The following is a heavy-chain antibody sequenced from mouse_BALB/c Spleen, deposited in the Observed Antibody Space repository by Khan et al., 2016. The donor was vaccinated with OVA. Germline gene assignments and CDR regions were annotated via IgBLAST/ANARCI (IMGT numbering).Heavy chain of an antibody. CDR1: GYSFTSYY. V-gene: IGHV1S135*01. CDR2: IDPFSGGT. D-gene: IGHD2-2*01. Sequence: VQLKQSGPELMKPGASVKISCKASGYSFTSYYIHWMMQSHGKSIEWIGYIDPFSGGTTYNQKFKGQATLTVDKSSSTAYILLSNLTSEDSAVYYCARHGFVAWFTYWGQGTLVTVSA. CDR3: ARHGFVAWFTY. J-gene: IGHJ3*01.